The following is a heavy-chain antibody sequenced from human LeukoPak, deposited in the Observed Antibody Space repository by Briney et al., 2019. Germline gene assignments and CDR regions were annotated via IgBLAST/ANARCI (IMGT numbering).Heavy chain of an antibody. J-gene: IGHJ4*02. V-gene: IGHV4-61*02. Sequence: SETLSLTCTVSGGSISSGSYYWSWIRQPAGKGLEWIGRISTSGSINYNPSLKSRITISVDTSKNQFSLNLSSVTAVDTAVYYSARAASQAFDYWGQGTLVTVSS. CDR1: GGSISSGSYY. CDR2: ISTSGSI. CDR3: ARAASQAFDY.